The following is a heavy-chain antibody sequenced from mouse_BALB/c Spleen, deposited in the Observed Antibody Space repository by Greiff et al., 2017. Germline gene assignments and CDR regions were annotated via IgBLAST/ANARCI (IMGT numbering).Heavy chain of an antibody. CDR1: GYTFTSYW. V-gene: IGHV1-87*01. CDR2: IYPGDGDT. Sequence: VQLQQSGAELARPGASVKLSCKASGYTFTSYWMQWVKQRPGQGLEWIGAIYPGDGDTRYTQKFKGKATLTADKSSSTAYMQLSSLASEDSAVYYCARAGWFDYWGQGTTLTVSS. CDR3: ARAGWFDY. D-gene: IGHD1-1*02. J-gene: IGHJ2*01.